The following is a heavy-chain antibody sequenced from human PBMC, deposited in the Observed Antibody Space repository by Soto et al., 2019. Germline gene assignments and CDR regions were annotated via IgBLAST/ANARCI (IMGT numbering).Heavy chain of an antibody. CDR2: IIPIFGTA. CDR3: ARDTGSGYYDYFDY. Sequence: SVKVSCKASGYTFTSYAISWVRQAPGQGLEWMGGIIPIFGTANYAQKFQGRVTITADESTSTAYMELSSLRSEDTAVYYCARDTGSGYYDYFDYWGQGTLVTVSS. V-gene: IGHV1-69*13. J-gene: IGHJ4*02. CDR1: GYTFTSYA. D-gene: IGHD3-22*01.